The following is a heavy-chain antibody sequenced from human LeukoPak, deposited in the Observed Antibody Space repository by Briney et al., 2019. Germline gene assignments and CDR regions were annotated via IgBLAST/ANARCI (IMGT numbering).Heavy chain of an antibody. CDR2: IYYSGST. CDR3: ARSTGFYVWLDP. CDR1: GGSISLYY. J-gene: IGHJ5*02. V-gene: IGHV4-59*01. Sequence: SETLSLTCTVSGGSISLYYWAWIRQSPGKGLEWIGNIYYSGSTNYNPSLKSRVTISLDTSQHQFSLKMRSVTAADTAVYYCARSTGFYVWLDPWGQGTLVTVSS. D-gene: IGHD3-9*01.